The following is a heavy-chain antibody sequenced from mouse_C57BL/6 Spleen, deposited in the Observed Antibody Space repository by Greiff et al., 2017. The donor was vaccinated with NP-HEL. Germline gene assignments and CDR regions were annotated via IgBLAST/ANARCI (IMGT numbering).Heavy chain of an antibody. CDR3: ARDYDYDIDY. V-gene: IGHV1-22*01. Sequence: EVQLVESGPELVKPGASVKMSCKASGYTFTDYNMHWVKQSHGKSLEWIGYINPNNGGTSYNQKFKGKATLTVNKSSSTAYMELRSLTSEDSAVYYCARDYDYDIDYWGQGTTLTVSS. CDR1: GYTFTDYN. CDR2: INPNNGGT. D-gene: IGHD2-4*01. J-gene: IGHJ2*01.